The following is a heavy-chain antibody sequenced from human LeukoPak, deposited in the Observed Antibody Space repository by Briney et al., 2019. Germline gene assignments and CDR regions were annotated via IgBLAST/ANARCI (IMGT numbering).Heavy chain of an antibody. D-gene: IGHD3-22*01. V-gene: IGHV1-18*01. CDR2: ISAYNGNT. Sequence: ASVTVSCKASGNTFSRYGISWVRQAPGQGLEWMGWISAYNGNTNYAQKVQGRVTVTIDTSTSTAYMELTSLRSDDTAVYYCARDGGYTSYDSSGYWPLDYWGQGTLVTVSS. J-gene: IGHJ4*02. CDR3: ARDGGYTSYDSSGYWPLDY. CDR1: GNTFSRYG.